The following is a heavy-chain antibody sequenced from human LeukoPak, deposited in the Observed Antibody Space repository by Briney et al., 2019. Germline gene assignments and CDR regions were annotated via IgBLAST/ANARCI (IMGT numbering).Heavy chain of an antibody. CDR2: IIPIFGTA. J-gene: IGHJ4*02. Sequence: GASVKVSCKASGYTFTGYYMHWVRQAPGQGLEWMGGIIPIFGTANYAQKFQGRVTITADESTSTAYMELSSLRSEDTAVYYCASGEDQVPAALDYWGQGTLVTVSS. CDR3: ASGEDQVPAALDY. D-gene: IGHD2-2*01. V-gene: IGHV1-69*13. CDR1: GYTFTGYY.